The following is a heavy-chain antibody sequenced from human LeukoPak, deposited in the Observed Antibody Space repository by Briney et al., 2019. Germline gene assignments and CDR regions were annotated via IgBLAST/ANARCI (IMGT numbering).Heavy chain of an antibody. V-gene: IGHV3-30*18. J-gene: IGHJ4*02. CDR1: GFTFSSYG. CDR3: AKDIRDGYNSLFDY. Sequence: GGSLRLSCAASGFTFSSYGMHWVRQAPGKGLEWVAVISYDGSTKYYADSVKGRFTISRDNSKNTLYLQMNSLRAEDTAVYYCAKDIRDGYNSLFDYWGQGTLVTVSS. D-gene: IGHD5-24*01. CDR2: ISYDGSTK.